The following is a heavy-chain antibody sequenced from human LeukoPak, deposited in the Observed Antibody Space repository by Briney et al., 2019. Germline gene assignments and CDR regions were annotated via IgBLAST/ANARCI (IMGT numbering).Heavy chain of an antibody. CDR2: ISWNSGSI. CDR1: GFTFDDYA. Sequence: GGSLRLSCAASGFTFDDYAMHWVRQAPGKGLEWVSGISWNSGSIGYADSVKGRFTISRDNAKNSLYLQMNSLRAEDMALYYCAKAIGGMTTVTISAAFDIWGQGTMVTVSS. D-gene: IGHD4-17*01. J-gene: IGHJ3*02. V-gene: IGHV3-9*03. CDR3: AKAIGGMTTVTISAAFDI.